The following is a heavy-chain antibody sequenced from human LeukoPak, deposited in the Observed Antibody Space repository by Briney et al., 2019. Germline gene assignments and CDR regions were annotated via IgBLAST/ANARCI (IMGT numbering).Heavy chain of an antibody. CDR3: ARENADWGFDY. CDR1: GGSISSSNW. J-gene: IGHJ4*02. Sequence: PSGTLSLTCAVSGGSISSSNWWSWVRQPPGKGLEWIGYIYYSGSTNYNPSLKSRVTISVDTSKNQFSLKLSSVTAADTAVYYCARENADWGFDYWGQGTLVTVSS. V-gene: IGHV4-4*02. D-gene: IGHD3-16*01. CDR2: IYYSGST.